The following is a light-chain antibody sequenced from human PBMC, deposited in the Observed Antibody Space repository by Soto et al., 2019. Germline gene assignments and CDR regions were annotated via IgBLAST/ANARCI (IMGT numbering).Light chain of an antibody. V-gene: IGLV2-14*01. CDR3: CSYSAITSLGGV. J-gene: IGLJ3*02. Sequence: QSALTQPASVSGSPGQSITISCTGTSSDIGNYNYVSWYQQHAGEAPKLIIYEVSHRPSGVSNRFSGSKSGNTASLTISRLQAVDEADYYCCSYSAITSLGGVFGGGTKVTVL. CDR2: EVS. CDR1: SSDIGNYNY.